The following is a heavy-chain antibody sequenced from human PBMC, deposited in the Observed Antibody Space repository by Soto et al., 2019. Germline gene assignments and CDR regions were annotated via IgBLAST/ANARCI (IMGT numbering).Heavy chain of an antibody. CDR3: AKEKRTTAARYDFDI. J-gene: IGHJ3*02. CDR1: GFTVSNNF. V-gene: IGHV3-66*01. D-gene: IGHD1-1*01. Sequence: EVQLVESGGDLVQPGGSLRLSCAASGFTVSNNFMSWVRQAPGKGLEWVSVTYPGGTTYYADSVKGRFAISRDNSKNTLYLQMSSLRAADTAVYYYAKEKRTTAARYDFDILGQGTMVTVSS. CDR2: TYPGGTT.